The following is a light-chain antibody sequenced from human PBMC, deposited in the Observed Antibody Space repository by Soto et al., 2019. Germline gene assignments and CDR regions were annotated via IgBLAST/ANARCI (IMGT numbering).Light chain of an antibody. Sequence: QSALTQPRSVSGSPGQSVTISCTGTSSDVAGYNYVSWYQQHPGKAPKLMIYDVSKRPSGVPDRFSGSKSGNTASLTISGLQAEDEADYYCCSYAGSYTWMFGGGTKLTVL. J-gene: IGLJ3*02. CDR2: DVS. CDR1: SSDVAGYNY. V-gene: IGLV2-11*01. CDR3: CSYAGSYTWM.